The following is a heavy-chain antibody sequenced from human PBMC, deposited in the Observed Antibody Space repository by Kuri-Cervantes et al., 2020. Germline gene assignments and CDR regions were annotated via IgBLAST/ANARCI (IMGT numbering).Heavy chain of an antibody. CDR1: GFTFSGSA. J-gene: IGHJ4*02. Sequence: GESLKISCAASGFTFSGSAMHWVRQASGKGLEWVGRIRSKANSYATAYAASVKGRFTISRDDSKNTAYLQMNSLRAEDTAVYYCARARVMYYYDSSGRIDYWGQGTRGTVSS. D-gene: IGHD3-22*01. V-gene: IGHV3-73*01. CDR3: ARARVMYYYDSSGRIDY. CDR2: IRSKANSYAT.